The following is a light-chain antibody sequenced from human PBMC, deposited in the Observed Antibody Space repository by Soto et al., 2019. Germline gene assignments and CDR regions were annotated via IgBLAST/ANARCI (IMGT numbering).Light chain of an antibody. Sequence: IQMTQSPSSLSASVGDRVTITCRASQSISRNLTWYQQKPGKDPELLIYTASNLQSGVPSRFSGSGSGTDFALTISSLQPEDSAVYYCQQRHSSPLSFGGGTKVEFK. CDR1: QSISRN. V-gene: IGKV1-39*01. J-gene: IGKJ4*01. CDR3: QQRHSSPLS. CDR2: TAS.